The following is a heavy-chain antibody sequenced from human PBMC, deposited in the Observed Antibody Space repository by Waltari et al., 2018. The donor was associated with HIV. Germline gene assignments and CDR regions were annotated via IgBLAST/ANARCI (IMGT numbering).Heavy chain of an antibody. Sequence: EVQLVEYGGGLVQSGGSLRLSCAASGFPFSSYWLHWVRQAPGKGLVWVSRISSDASSTSYADSVKGRFTISRDNAKNTLYLQMNSLRAEDTAVYYCARIYSSGWYEYFDYWGQGTLVTVSS. CDR3: ARIYSSGWYEYFDY. D-gene: IGHD6-19*01. CDR1: GFPFSSYW. V-gene: IGHV3-74*01. CDR2: ISSDASST. J-gene: IGHJ4*02.